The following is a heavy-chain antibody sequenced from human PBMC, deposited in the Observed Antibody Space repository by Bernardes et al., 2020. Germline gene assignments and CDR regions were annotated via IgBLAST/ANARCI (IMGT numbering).Heavy chain of an antibody. CDR1: GDSVSSNSVA. Sequence: SQTLSLTCAISGDSVSSNSVAWNWIRQSPSRGLEWLGRTYYRSTWENDYAVSVKSRITINPDTSKNQFSLQLNSVTPEDTAVYYCAASGDGRNWFDPWGQGTLVTVSS. V-gene: IGHV6-1*01. J-gene: IGHJ5*02. D-gene: IGHD1-26*01. CDR3: AASGDGRNWFDP. CDR2: TYYRSTWEN.